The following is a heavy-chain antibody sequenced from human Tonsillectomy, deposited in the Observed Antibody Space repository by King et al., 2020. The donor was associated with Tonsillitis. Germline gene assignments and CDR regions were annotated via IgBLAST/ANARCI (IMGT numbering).Heavy chain of an antibody. CDR3: ARQGKQWRALIPRGHVDD. D-gene: IGHD6-19*01. CDR2: IYYSGST. CDR1: GGSISSSSYY. Sequence: PLQESGPGLVKPSETLSLTCTVSGGSISSSSYYWGWIRQPPGKGLEWIGSIYYSGSTYYNPSLKSRVTISVDTSKNQFSLKLSSVTAADTAVYDCARQGKQWRALIPRGHVDDWGQGTLVTVSA. V-gene: IGHV4-39*01. J-gene: IGHJ4*02.